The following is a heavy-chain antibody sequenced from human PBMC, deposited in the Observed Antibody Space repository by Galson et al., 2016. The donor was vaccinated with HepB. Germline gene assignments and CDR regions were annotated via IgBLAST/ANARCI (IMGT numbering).Heavy chain of an antibody. CDR3: ASMTGTTPGGY. J-gene: IGHJ4*02. D-gene: IGHD1-20*01. Sequence: SLRLSCAASGFTVSNNYMSWVRQAPGKGLEWVSLIYSGGSTYYADSVKGRFTIPRDNSKNTLYLQMNSLGAEDTAVYYCASMTGTTPGGYWGQGTLVTVSS. CDR1: GFTVSNNY. V-gene: IGHV3-53*01. CDR2: IYSGGST.